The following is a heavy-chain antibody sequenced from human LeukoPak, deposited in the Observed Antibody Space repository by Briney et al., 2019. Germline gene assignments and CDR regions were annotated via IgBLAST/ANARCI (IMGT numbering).Heavy chain of an antibody. CDR1: EFTFNSYS. D-gene: IGHD2-15*01. J-gene: IGHJ4*02. V-gene: IGHV3-30*04. CDR3: ARSRRESQPLLRKESYYFDY. Sequence: GRSLRLSCAASEFTFNSYSMHWVRQAPGKGLEWVTVISYDGSNKYYADSVKGRFTISRDISRNTLYLQMNSLRAEDTAVYYCARSRRESQPLLRKESYYFDYWGQGTLVTVSS. CDR2: ISYDGSNK.